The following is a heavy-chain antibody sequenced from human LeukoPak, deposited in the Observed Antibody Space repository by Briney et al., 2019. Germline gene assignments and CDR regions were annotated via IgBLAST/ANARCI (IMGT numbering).Heavy chain of an antibody. CDR1: GFTFSNSA. V-gene: IGHV3-23*01. D-gene: IGHD6-19*01. J-gene: IGHJ4*01. CDR3: EKGIYSSGWSYFDY. CDR2: LSGSGITT. Sequence: AGTLSLSCAASGFTFSNSAMSWVRQAPGKGLEWVSTLSGSGITTSYADPVKGRFTISRDNSKNNLYLQMISLKAEDTAVYYCEKGIYSSGWSYFDYWGHGTLVTVSS.